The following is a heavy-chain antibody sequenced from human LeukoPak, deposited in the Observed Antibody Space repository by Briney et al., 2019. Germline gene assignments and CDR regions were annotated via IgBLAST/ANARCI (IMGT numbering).Heavy chain of an antibody. CDR1: GFTFSSYW. D-gene: IGHD3-22*01. Sequence: GGSLRLSCAASGFTFSSYWMSWVRQAPGKGLEWVANIKRDGSEKYHVDSVKGRFTISRDNAKNSLYLQMNSLRAEDAAVYYCAVTYYYDSSGYEHWGQGTLVTVSS. CDR3: AVTYYYDSSGYEH. CDR2: IKRDGSEK. V-gene: IGHV3-7*02. J-gene: IGHJ4*02.